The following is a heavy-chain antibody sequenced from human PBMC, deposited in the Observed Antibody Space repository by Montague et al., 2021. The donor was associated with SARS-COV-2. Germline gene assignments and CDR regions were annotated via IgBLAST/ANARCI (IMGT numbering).Heavy chain of an antibody. D-gene: IGHD3-22*01. CDR3: ARQEYYYDSSGYGRMDWFDP. V-gene: IGHV4-39*01. CDR1: VCSISSSSYY. Sequence: SETLSLTCTVPVCSISSSSYYWGWIHQPPGGGLEWIGSIYYSGSTYYNPSLKSRVTISVDTSKNQFSLKLSSVTAADTAVYYCARQEYYYDSSGYGRMDWFDPWGQGTLVTVSS. CDR2: IYYSGST. J-gene: IGHJ5*02.